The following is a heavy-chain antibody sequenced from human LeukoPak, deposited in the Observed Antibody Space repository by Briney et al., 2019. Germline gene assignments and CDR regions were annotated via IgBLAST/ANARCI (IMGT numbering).Heavy chain of an antibody. CDR1: GFTFSSCA. CDR3: AKGQYHFDSSGYYR. J-gene: IGHJ4*02. CDR2: ISGDGVSI. Sequence: GGSLRLSCGASGFTFSSCAMSWVRQVRGRGLDWVSVISGDGVSILHADSVKGRFTISRDNSKNTLYLQMNSLRDEDTAVYFCAKGQYHFDSSGYYRWGQGTLVTVFS. V-gene: IGHV3-23*01. D-gene: IGHD3-22*01.